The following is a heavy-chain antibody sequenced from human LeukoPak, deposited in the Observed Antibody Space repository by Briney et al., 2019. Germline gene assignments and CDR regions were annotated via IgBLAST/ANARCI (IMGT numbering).Heavy chain of an antibody. D-gene: IGHD1-26*01. CDR1: GGSISSSNW. CDR2: IYHSGST. Sequence: SGTLSLTCAVSGGSISSSNWWSWVRQPPGKGLEWIGEIYHSGSTNYNPSLKSRVTISVDTSKNQFSLKLSSVTAADTAVYYCARHGWELRSGYFDLWGRGTLVTVSS. V-gene: IGHV4-4*02. CDR3: ARHGWELRSGYFDL. J-gene: IGHJ2*01.